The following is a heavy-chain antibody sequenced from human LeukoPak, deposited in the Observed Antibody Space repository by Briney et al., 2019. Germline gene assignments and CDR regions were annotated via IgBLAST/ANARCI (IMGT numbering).Heavy chain of an antibody. Sequence: GASVKVSCKVSGYTLTELSMHWGRQAPGKGLEWRGGFDPEDGETIYAQKFQGRVTMTEDTSTDTAYMELSSLRSEDTAVYYCATYGGNSAYYYYGMDVWGQGTTVTVSS. J-gene: IGHJ6*02. CDR3: ATYGGNSAYYYYGMDV. V-gene: IGHV1-24*01. CDR1: GYTLTELS. CDR2: FDPEDGET. D-gene: IGHD4-23*01.